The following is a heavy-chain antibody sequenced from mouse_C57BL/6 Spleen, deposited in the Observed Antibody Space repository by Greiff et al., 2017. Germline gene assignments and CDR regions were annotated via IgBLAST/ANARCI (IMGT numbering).Heavy chain of an antibody. D-gene: IGHD2-4*01. J-gene: IGHJ4*01. V-gene: IGHV2-2*01. CDR1: GFSLTSSG. Sequence: VQLQQSGPGLVQPSQSLSITCTVSGFSLTSSGVHWVRQSPGKGLEWLGVIWSGGSTDYNAAFISRLSISKDNSKSQVFFKMNSLQADDTAIYYCARNYDYDLDYAMDYWGQGTSVTVSS. CDR2: IWSGGST. CDR3: ARNYDYDLDYAMDY.